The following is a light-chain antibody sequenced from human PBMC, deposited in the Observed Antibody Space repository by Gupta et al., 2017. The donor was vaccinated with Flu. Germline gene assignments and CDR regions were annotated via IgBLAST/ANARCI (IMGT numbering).Light chain of an antibody. Sequence: DIQMTQSPSSLSASVGDRVTITCRASQSISSPLNWYQQKPGKAPKLLIYAASNLQSGVPSKFSGSGAWTDFTLTISNLQPDDFATYYCQQSYSAPWVTFGPGTKVDV. CDR2: AAS. CDR1: QSISSP. V-gene: IGKV1-39*01. CDR3: QQSYSAPWVT. J-gene: IGKJ3*01.